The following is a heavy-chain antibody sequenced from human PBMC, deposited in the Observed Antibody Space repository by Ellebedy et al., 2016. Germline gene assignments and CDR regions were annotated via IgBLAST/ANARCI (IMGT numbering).Heavy chain of an antibody. V-gene: IGHV4-4*02. Sequence: SETLSLTCAVSGDSITSSKWWTWVRQPPGKGLEWIGDIYHTGSTVDSPSLKSRVTLSVDKSNNQFSLKLRSVTAADTAMYYCASGNDRGGVAPSTFDYWGQGLLVTVSS. D-gene: IGHD3-16*01. CDR1: GDSITSSKW. CDR3: ASGNDRGGVAPSTFDY. CDR2: IYHTGST. J-gene: IGHJ4*02.